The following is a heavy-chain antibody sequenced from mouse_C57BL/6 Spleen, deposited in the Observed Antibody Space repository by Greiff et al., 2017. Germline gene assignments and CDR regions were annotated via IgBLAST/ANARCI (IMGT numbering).Heavy chain of an antibody. D-gene: IGHD2-2*01. J-gene: IGHJ3*01. Sequence: VQLQQSGPELVKPGASVQISCKASGSAFSRSWMNWVKQRPGKGLEWIGRIYPGDGDTNYNGKVKGKATLTADKSSSTAYMHLSSLTSEDSAVDCCARYGDDVAWFGYWGQGTLVTVAA. CDR3: ARYGDDVAWFGY. V-gene: IGHV1-82*01. CDR2: IYPGDGDT. CDR1: GSAFSRSW.